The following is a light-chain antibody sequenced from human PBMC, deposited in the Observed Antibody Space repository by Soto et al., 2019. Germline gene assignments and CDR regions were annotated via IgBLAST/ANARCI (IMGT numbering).Light chain of an antibody. CDR3: QQRSNWT. V-gene: IGKV3-11*01. Sequence: EIVLTQSPATLSLSPGERATLSCRASQSVSSYLAWYQQKPGQAPRFLIYDASNKATGIPARFSGSGSGTDFTLTISSLEPEDFAVYYCQQRSNWTFGGGTKVEIK. CDR1: QSVSSY. CDR2: DAS. J-gene: IGKJ4*01.